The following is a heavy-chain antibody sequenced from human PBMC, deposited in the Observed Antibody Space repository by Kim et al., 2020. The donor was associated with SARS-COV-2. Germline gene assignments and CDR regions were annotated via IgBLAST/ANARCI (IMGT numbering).Heavy chain of an antibody. J-gene: IGHJ5*02. CDR3: AKDLRKIGAADPLDWFGP. CDR1: GFTFFNYG. Sequence: GGSLRLSCSTSGFTFFNYGMSWVRQAPGKGLEWVSGISGLGENTYYADTVKGRFTISRDNSQQTLYLHLNSLRVEDTGVYYCAKDLRKIGAADPLDWFGPWGQGTLVIVSS. V-gene: IGHV3-23*01. CDR2: ISGLGENT. D-gene: IGHD3-22*01.